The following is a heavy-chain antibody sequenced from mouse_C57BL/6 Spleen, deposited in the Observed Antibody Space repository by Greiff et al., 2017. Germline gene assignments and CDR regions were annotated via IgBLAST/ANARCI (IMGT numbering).Heavy chain of an antibody. V-gene: IGHV5-4*01. CDR3: ARDRGIYYGNYVYFDY. J-gene: IGHJ2*01. CDR2: ISDGGSYT. Sequence: EVKLEESGGGLVKPGGSLKLSCAASGFTFSRYAMSWVRQTPEKRLEWVATISDGGSYTYYPDNVKGRFTISRDNAKNNLYLQMSHLKSEDTAMYYCARDRGIYYGNYVYFDYWGQGTTLTVSS. CDR1: GFTFSRYA. D-gene: IGHD2-1*01.